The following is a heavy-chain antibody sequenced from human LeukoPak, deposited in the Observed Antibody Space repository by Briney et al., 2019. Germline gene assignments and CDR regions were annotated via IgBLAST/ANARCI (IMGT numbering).Heavy chain of an antibody. CDR2: ISSSGSII. CDR3: AREKPELDY. J-gene: IGHJ4*02. CDR1: AFTFSSYE. Sequence: GGSLRLSCAASAFTFSSYELNWVRQAPGKGLEWISYISSSGSIINYADSVKGRFTISRDNAKNSLYLQMKSLRVEDTAVYYCAREKPELDYWGQGTLVTVSS. V-gene: IGHV3-48*03.